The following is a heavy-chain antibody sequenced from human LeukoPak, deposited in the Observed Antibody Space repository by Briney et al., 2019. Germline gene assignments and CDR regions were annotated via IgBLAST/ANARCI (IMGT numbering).Heavy chain of an antibody. CDR3: AKGPSVLNYADS. CDR2: ISGRGGST. Sequence: PGGSLRLSCAASGFTVSGNYMSWVRQAPGKGLEWVSVISGRGGSTYYADSVKGRFTISRDNSKNTLYLQMNSLRADDTAVYYCAKGPSVLNYADSWGQGTLVTVSS. J-gene: IGHJ4*02. V-gene: IGHV3-23*01. CDR1: GFTVSGNY. D-gene: IGHD3-16*01.